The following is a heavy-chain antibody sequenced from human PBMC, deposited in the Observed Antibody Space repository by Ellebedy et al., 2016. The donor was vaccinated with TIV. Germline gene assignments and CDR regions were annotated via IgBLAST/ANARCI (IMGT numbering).Heavy chain of an antibody. CDR3: AKDLHWSSRGVGVRNWFDP. J-gene: IGHJ5*02. V-gene: IGHV3-23*01. Sequence: PGGSLRLSCAASGFTFSSYAMSWVRQAPGKGLEWVSAISGSGGSTYYADSVKGRFTISRDNFKNTLYLQMNSLRAEDTAVYYCAKDLHWSSRGVGVRNWFDPWGQGTLVTVSS. D-gene: IGHD2-8*02. CDR2: ISGSGGST. CDR1: GFTFSSYA.